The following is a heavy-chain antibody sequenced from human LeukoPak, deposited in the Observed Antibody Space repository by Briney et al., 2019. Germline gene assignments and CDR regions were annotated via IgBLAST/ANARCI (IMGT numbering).Heavy chain of an antibody. V-gene: IGHV3-23*01. J-gene: IGHJ4*02. CDR3: AKEGSKSYFDS. CDR1: GFTFSSYA. D-gene: IGHD3-10*01. CDR2: ISGSGGDS. Sequence: GGSLRLSCAASGFTFSSYAMSWVRQAPGQGLEWVSVISGSGGDSYYADSVKGRFTMSRDNSKNTLYLQMNSLRAEDTAVYYCAKEGSKSYFDSWGQGTLVTVSS.